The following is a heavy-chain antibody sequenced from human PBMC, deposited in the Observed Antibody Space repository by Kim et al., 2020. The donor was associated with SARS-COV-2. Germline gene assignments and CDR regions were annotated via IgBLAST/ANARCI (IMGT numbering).Heavy chain of an antibody. V-gene: IGHV4-59*13. CDR2: IYYSGST. D-gene: IGHD3-22*01. CDR3: ARDYTYYYDSSGYYGSAFDI. J-gene: IGHJ3*02. Sequence: SETLSLTCTVSGGSISSYYWSWIRQPPGKGLEWIGYIYYSGSTNYNPSLKSRVTISVDTSKNQFSLKLSSVTAADTAVYYCARDYTYYYDSSGYYGSAFDIWGQGTMVTVSS. CDR1: GGSISSYY.